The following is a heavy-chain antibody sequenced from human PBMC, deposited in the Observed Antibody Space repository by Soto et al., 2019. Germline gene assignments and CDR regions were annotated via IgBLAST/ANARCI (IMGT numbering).Heavy chain of an antibody. V-gene: IGHV3-7*05. CDR1: GFTFSPYW. J-gene: IGHJ5*02. Sequence: EVQLVESGGGLVQPGGSLRLSCAASGFTFSPYWMSWVRQAPGKGLEWVAIIKDDGGDELYLEAVRGRFTISRDNGKKSLYLAMDSLRVEDTAVYYCAGGSGWISDTWGQGTLVTVSS. D-gene: IGHD6-19*01. CDR2: IKDDGGDE. CDR3: AGGSGWISDT.